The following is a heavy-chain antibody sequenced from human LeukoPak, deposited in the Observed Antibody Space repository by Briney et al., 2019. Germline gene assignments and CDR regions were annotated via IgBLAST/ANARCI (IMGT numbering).Heavy chain of an antibody. Sequence: SETLSLTCTVSGGSISSGSYYWSWIRQPAGKGLEWIGRIYTSGSTNYNPSLKSRVTISVDTFKNQFSLKLSSVTAADTAVYYCARDQYSYGRRDYYYYMDVWGKGTTVTVSS. V-gene: IGHV4-61*02. D-gene: IGHD5-18*01. CDR3: ARDQYSYGRRDYYYYMDV. CDR1: GGSISSGSYY. CDR2: IYTSGST. J-gene: IGHJ6*03.